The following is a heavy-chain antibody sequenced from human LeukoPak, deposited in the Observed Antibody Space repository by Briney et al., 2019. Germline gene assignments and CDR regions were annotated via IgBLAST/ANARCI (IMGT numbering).Heavy chain of an antibody. J-gene: IGHJ3*02. CDR3: ARDVDDYGDSWGAFDI. CDR1: GFTVSSNY. CDR2: IYSGGST. D-gene: IGHD4-17*01. V-gene: IGHV3-66*01. Sequence: PGGSLRHSCAASGFTVSSNYMSWVRQAPGKGLEWVSVIYSGGSTYYADSVKGRFTISRDNSKNTLYLQMNSLRAEDTAVYYCARDVDDYGDSWGAFDIWGQGTMVTVSS.